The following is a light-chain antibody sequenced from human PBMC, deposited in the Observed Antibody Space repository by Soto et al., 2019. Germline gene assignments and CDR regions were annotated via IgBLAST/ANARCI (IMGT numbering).Light chain of an antibody. J-gene: IGKJ2*01. CDR2: WAS. Sequence: DIVMTQSPDSLAVSLGERATINCKSSQSVLYSSNNKNYLAWYQQKPGQPPKLLIYWASTRESGVPDRFSGSGSGTDFTLTISSLQAEDVAIYYCQQFSSHPFFPFGQGTKVDIK. V-gene: IGKV4-1*01. CDR1: QSVLYSSNNKNY. CDR3: QQFSSHPFFP.